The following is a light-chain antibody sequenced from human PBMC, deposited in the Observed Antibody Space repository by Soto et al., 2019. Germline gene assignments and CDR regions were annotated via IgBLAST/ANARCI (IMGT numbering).Light chain of an antibody. Sequence: QSVLTQPASVSGSPGQSITISCTGISRYGGGYNSVSWYQQHPGKAPKLMIYEVTNRPSGVSNRFSGSKSGNPASLTISGLQAEDEADYYCSSYTSGSALYVFGTGTKVAV. CDR2: EVT. J-gene: IGLJ1*01. CDR3: SSYTSGSALYV. V-gene: IGLV2-14*01. CDR1: SRYGGGYNS.